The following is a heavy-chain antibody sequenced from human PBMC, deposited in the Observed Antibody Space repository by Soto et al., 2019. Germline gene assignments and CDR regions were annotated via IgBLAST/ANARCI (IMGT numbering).Heavy chain of an antibody. J-gene: IGHJ3*02. V-gene: IGHV1-2*04. CDR3: ARVAVVVASAFDI. CDR2: INPNSGGT. CDR1: GYTFTSYA. D-gene: IGHD3-22*01. Sequence: ASVKVSCKASGYTFTSYAMHWVRQAPGQRLEWMGWINPNSGGTNYAQKFQGWVTMTRDTSISTAYMELSRLRSDDTAVYYCARVAVVVASAFDIWGQGTMVTVSS.